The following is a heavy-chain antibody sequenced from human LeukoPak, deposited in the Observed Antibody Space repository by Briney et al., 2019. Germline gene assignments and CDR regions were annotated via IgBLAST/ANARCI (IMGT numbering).Heavy chain of an antibody. CDR3: ARGRANYYDSSDLDY. CDR2: INHSGST. D-gene: IGHD3-22*01. J-gene: IGHJ4*02. CDR1: GGSFSGYY. V-gene: IGHV4-34*01. Sequence: PSETLSLTCAVYGGSFSGYYWSWIRQPPGKGLEWIGEINHSGSTNYNPSLKSRVTISVDTSKNQSSLKLSSVTAADTAVYYCARGRANYYDSSDLDYWGQGTLVTVSS.